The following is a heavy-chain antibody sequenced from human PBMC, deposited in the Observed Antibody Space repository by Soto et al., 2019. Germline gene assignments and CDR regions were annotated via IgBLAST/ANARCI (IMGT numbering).Heavy chain of an antibody. D-gene: IGHD6-19*01. Sequence: EVQLLESGGGLVQPGGSLRLSCAASGFTFSSYAMSWVRQAPGKGLEWVSAISGSGGSTYYADSVKGRFTISRDNSKNPLYQQMNSLRAEDTAVYYCAKENGIAVAGPSDYWGQGTLVTVSS. CDR1: GFTFSSYA. CDR2: ISGSGGST. J-gene: IGHJ4*02. V-gene: IGHV3-23*01. CDR3: AKENGIAVAGPSDY.